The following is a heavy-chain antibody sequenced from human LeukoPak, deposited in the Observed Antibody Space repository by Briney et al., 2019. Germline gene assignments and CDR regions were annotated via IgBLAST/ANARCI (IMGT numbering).Heavy chain of an antibody. J-gene: IGHJ4*02. V-gene: IGHV4-34*01. CDR1: GGSFSGYY. CDR2: INHSEST. D-gene: IGHD3-22*01. Sequence: SETLSLTCAVYGGSFSGYYWSWIRQPPGKGLEWIGEINHSESTNYNPSLKSRVTISVDTSKNQFSLKLSSVTAADTAVYYCARVDYYDSSGPFDYWGQGTLVTVSS. CDR3: ARVDYYDSSGPFDY.